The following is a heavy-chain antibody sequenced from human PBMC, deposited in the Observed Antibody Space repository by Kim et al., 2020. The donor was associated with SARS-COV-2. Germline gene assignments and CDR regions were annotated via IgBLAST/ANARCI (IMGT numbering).Heavy chain of an antibody. D-gene: IGHD2-2*01. V-gene: IGHV5-10-1*01. Sequence: GESLKISCKGSGYSFTSYWISWVRQMPGKGLEWMGRIDPSDSYTNYSPSFQGHVTISADKSISTAYLQWSSLKASDTAMYYCARQVVPADYYYGMDVWSQGTTVTVSS. CDR3: ARQVVPADYYYGMDV. CDR1: GYSFTSYW. CDR2: IDPSDSYT. J-gene: IGHJ6*02.